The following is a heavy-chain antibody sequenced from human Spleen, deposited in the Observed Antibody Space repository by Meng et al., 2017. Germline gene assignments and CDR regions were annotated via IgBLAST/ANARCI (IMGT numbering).Heavy chain of an antibody. J-gene: IGHJ4*02. V-gene: IGHV7-4-1*02. CDR1: GYTFTSYA. CDR3: ARARYCSGGSCYSDH. Sequence: QVQLVQSGSEMTEPGASVKVSCKASGYTFTSYAMNWVRQAPGQGLEWMGWINTKTGNPTYAPSLTGRFVLSLDTSVNTTYLQISSLKPEDTAVFYCARARYCSGGSCYSDHWGQGTLVTVSS. D-gene: IGHD2-15*01. CDR2: INTKTGNP.